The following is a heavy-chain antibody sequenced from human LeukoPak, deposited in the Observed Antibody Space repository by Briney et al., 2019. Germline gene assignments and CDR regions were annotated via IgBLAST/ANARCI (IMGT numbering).Heavy chain of an antibody. D-gene: IGHD4-11*01. CDR1: GFTFSDYY. Sequence: GGSLRLSCAASGFTFSDYYVTWIRQAPGKGLEWVSYISSSGNTIYYADSVKGRFTISRDNAKNSLYLQMNSLRAEDTAVYYCARVHSNLLPSFDYWGQGTLVTVSS. CDR3: ARVHSNLLPSFDY. CDR2: ISSSGNTI. V-gene: IGHV3-11*04. J-gene: IGHJ4*02.